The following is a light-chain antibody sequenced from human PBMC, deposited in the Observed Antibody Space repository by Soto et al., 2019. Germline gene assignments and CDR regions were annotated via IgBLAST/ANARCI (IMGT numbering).Light chain of an antibody. CDR3: QQVNSYPWT. Sequence: DIQMTQPPSSLSSSVGYRITITCRASQGISSSLAWYQQKPGKAPKLLIYAASTLQSGVPSRFSGSGFGTDFTLTISSLQPEDFATYYCQQVNSYPWTFGQGTKVDIK. CDR2: AAS. CDR1: QGISSS. J-gene: IGKJ1*01. V-gene: IGKV1-9*01.